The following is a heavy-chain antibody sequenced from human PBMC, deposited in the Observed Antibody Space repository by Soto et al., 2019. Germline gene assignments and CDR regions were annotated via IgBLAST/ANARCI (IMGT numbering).Heavy chain of an antibody. CDR3: ARYLSRAFDC. Sequence: EVQLVESGGGLIQPGGSLRLSCAASGFTVSSNYMSWVRQAPGKGLEWVSVIHGGGSTYYADSVKGRFTISRDNSKNTLYVQMNSLRVEDAAVHYCARYLSRAFDCWGEGTLVTVS. V-gene: IGHV3-53*01. CDR1: GFTVSSNY. J-gene: IGHJ4*02. CDR2: IHGGGST.